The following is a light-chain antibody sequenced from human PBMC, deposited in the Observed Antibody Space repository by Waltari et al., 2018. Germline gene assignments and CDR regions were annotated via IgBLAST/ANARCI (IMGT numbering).Light chain of an antibody. Sequence: DIQLTQSPSTLSASVGDRVPITCRTSQTLSNWLAWYQQKSGKAPNPLIYQASSLKSGVPSRFSGSGSGTEFTLTIRSLQPEDFATYYCQKYNNYPYTFGQGTKLEIK. CDR3: QKYNNYPYT. CDR1: QTLSNW. V-gene: IGKV1-5*03. CDR2: QAS. J-gene: IGKJ2*01.